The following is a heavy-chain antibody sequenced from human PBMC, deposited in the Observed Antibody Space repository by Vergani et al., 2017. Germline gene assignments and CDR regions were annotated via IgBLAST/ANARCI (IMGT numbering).Heavy chain of an antibody. J-gene: IGHJ4*02. CDR3: ARGDYGILTGYRY. V-gene: IGHV1-46*03. Sequence: QGQLVQSGAEVKKSGASVKVSCKTSGYTFSNYYMHWVRQAPGQGLEWMGIINPSGGHTNYAQKFQGRVTMTRDTSTSTVYMELSSLRSEDMAIYYCARGDYGILTGYRYWVQGTLVTVSA. D-gene: IGHD3-9*01. CDR2: INPSGGHT. CDR1: GYTFSNYY.